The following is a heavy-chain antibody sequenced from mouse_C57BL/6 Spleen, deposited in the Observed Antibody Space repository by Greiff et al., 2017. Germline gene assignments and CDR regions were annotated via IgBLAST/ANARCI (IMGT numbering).Heavy chain of an antibody. CDR2: ISSGSSTI. CDR1: GFTFSDYG. CDR3: ARQGERSSYGDYAMDY. D-gene: IGHD1-1*01. J-gene: IGHJ4*01. V-gene: IGHV5-17*01. Sequence: EVKVVESGGGLVKPGGSLKLSCAASGFTFSDYGMHWVRQAPEKGLEWVAYISSGSSTIYYADTVKGRFTISRDNAKNTLFLQMTSLRSEDTAMYYWARQGERSSYGDYAMDYWGQGTSVTVSS.